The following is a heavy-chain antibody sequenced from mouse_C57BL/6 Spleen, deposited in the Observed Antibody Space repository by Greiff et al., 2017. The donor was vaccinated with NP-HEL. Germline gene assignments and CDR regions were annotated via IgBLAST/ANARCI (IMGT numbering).Heavy chain of an antibody. J-gene: IGHJ2*01. CDR3: TGYSLYFDY. CDR1: GFNIKDYY. D-gene: IGHD2-12*01. Sequence: EVKLQESGAELVKPGASVKLSCTASGFNIKDYYMHWVKQRTEQGLEWIGRIDPEDGETKSAPTFQGKATITADTSPNTAYLQISSLTSENTAVYYCTGYSLYFDYWGQGTTLTVSS. CDR2: IDPEDGET. V-gene: IGHV14-2*01.